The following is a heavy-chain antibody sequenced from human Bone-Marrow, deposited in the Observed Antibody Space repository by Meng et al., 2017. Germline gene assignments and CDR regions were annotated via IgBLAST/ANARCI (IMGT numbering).Heavy chain of an antibody. J-gene: IGHJ5*02. CDR2: IGHSGFT. Sequence: QPQLQESGPGLVKPSETLFLTCSVSGDSISSSDSYWGWIRQSPGKGLEWIGSIGHSGFTYYTPSLESRVTVSVDTSRSQFSLELTSVTAADTAVYYCVRSRAWVRTGFDPWGQGTLVTVSS. CDR3: VRSRAWVRTGFDP. V-gene: IGHV4-39*01. D-gene: IGHD1/OR15-1a*01. CDR1: GDSISSSDSY.